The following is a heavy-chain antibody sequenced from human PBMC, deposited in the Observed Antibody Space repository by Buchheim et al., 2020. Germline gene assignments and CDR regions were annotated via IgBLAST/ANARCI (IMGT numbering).Heavy chain of an antibody. V-gene: IGHV1-2*02. CDR1: GYTFTGYY. CDR3: ATTMVRGVRNYGMDV. D-gene: IGHD3-10*01. CDR2: INPNSGGT. J-gene: IGHJ6*02. Sequence: QVQLVQSGAEVKKPGASVKVSCKASGYTFTGYYMHWVRQAPGQGLEWMGWINPNSGGTNYAQKFQGRATRTRDTSISTADMELSRLRSDDTAVYYCATTMVRGVRNYGMDVWGQGTT.